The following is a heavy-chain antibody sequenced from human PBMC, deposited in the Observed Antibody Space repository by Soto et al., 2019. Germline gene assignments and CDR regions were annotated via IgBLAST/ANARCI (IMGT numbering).Heavy chain of an antibody. V-gene: IGHV3-74*01. J-gene: IGHJ4*02. CDR2: INTDGSDT. Sequence: EVRLLQSGGGLVQPGGSLRLSSAASGFTFNHHWMHWVRQAPGKGLVWVSRINTDGSDTGYADSVRGRFTISRDNAKNTLYLQMSSLRAEDTAVYYCARDTFGLSYWGQGTLVTVSS. CDR3: ARDTFGLSY. CDR1: GFTFNHHW. D-gene: IGHD3-10*01.